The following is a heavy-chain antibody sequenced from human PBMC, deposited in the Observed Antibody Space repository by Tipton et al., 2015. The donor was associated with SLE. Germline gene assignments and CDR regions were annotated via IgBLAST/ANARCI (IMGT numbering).Heavy chain of an antibody. J-gene: IGHJ4*02. V-gene: IGHV4-4*07. CDR3: VRLHTYSSGWYDY. Sequence: TLSLTCTVSGDSISSYYWSWIRQPAGKGLEWIGRVSRSESAKYNPSLKSRVTISVDTSKNQFSLKLSSVTAADTAVYYCVRLHTYSSGWYDYWGQGTLVTVSS. CDR2: VSRSESA. D-gene: IGHD6-19*01. CDR1: GDSISSYY.